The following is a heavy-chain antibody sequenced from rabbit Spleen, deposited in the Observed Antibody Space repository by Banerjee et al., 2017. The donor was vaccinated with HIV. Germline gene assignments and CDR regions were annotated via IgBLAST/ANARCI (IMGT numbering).Heavy chain of an antibody. J-gene: IGHJ4*01. CDR1: GFSFNYSYW. CDR3: ARAGEGGDGYLNL. D-gene: IGHD5-1*01. CDR2: IYVGSGGGT. V-gene: IGHV1S45*01. Sequence: EQLLESGGGLVKPEGSLKLSCTASGFSFNYSYWICWVRQAPGKGLEWIACIYVGSGGGTKYATWAKGRFTISKTSSTTVTLQMTSLTVADTATYFCARAGEGGDGYLNLWGPGTLVTVS.